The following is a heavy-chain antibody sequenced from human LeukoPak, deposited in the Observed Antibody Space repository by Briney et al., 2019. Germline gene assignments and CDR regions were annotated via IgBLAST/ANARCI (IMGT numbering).Heavy chain of an antibody. CDR3: AKDVFSRRSFDN. V-gene: IGHV3-23*01. CDR2: ISGSGGTT. J-gene: IGHJ4*02. D-gene: IGHD2-2*01. Sequence: PGGSLRLSCAASGFTFSSYAMSWVRQAPGKGLEWVSGISGSGGTTYYADSVKGRFSISRDNSKDTLFLQMNSLRAEDTAVYHCAKDVFSRRSFDNWGQGTLVTVSS. CDR1: GFTFSSYA.